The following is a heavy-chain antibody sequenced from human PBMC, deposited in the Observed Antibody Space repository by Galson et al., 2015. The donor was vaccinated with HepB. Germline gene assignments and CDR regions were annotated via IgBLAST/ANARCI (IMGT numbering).Heavy chain of an antibody. Sequence: SLRLSCAASGFTISTYWMPWVRQAQGKGLVWVSPINGGASSTDCADSVRGRFTISRDNAKNTLYLQMNSLRAEDTAVYYCARDRSHYYYNSGCFLYWGRGTLVTVSS. V-gene: IGHV3-74*01. CDR2: INGGASST. CDR3: ARDRSHYYYNSGCFLY. J-gene: IGHJ4*02. CDR1: GFTISTYW. D-gene: IGHD3-22*01.